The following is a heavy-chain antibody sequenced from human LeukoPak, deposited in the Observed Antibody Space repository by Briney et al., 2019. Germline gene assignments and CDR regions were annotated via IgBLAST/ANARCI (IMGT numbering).Heavy chain of an antibody. CDR1: GGSISSYY. J-gene: IGHJ6*03. CDR3: ARREYQLLSVYYYYYMDV. Sequence: SETLSLTCTVSGGSISSYYWSWIRQPAGKGLEWIGRIYTSGSTNYNPSLKSRVTMSVDTSKNQFSLKLSSVTAADTAVYYCARREYQLLSVYYYYYMDVWGKGTTVTVSS. V-gene: IGHV4-4*07. CDR2: IYTSGST. D-gene: IGHD2-2*01.